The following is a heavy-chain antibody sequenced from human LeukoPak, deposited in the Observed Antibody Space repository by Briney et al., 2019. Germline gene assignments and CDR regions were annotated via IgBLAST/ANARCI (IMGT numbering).Heavy chain of an antibody. CDR2: IWYDGSNK. CDR3: AKMPGDFWSAFYHYFDF. J-gene: IGHJ4*02. Sequence: GGSLRLSCAASGFTFSSYGMHWVRQAPGKGLGWVAVIWYDGSNKYYADSVKGRFTISRDSSKNTVYLQMNSLRAEDTAMYYCAKMPGDFWSAFYHYFDFWGQGTLVTVSS. D-gene: IGHD3-3*01. V-gene: IGHV3-33*06. CDR1: GFTFSSYG.